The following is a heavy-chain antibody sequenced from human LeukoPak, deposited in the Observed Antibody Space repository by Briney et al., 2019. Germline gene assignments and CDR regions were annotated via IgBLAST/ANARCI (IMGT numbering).Heavy chain of an antibody. CDR2: LYSDGNT. CDR3: ARGVEPLAANTLAY. V-gene: IGHV3-53*01. D-gene: IGHD1-14*01. J-gene: IGHJ4*02. Sequence: HPGGSLRLSCAASGFTVITNDMTWVRLAPGKGLEWVSVLYSDGNTKYADSVQGRFTISRDNSKNTLYLEMNSLSPDDTAVYYCARGVEPLAANTLAYWGQGTLVTVSS. CDR1: GFTVITND.